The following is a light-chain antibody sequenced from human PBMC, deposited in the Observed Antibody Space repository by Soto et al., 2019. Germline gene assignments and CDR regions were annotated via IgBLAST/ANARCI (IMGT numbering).Light chain of an antibody. CDR1: QSVSSSY. Sequence: EVVLTQSPGTLSLSPGGRATLSCRASQSVSSSYLAWYQQKPGQAPRLLIYGASSRATGIPDRFSGSGSGTDFNLTISRLEPEDFAVYYCQQSGSSSGWTFGQGTKVEIK. J-gene: IGKJ1*01. CDR2: GAS. CDR3: QQSGSSSGWT. V-gene: IGKV3-20*01.